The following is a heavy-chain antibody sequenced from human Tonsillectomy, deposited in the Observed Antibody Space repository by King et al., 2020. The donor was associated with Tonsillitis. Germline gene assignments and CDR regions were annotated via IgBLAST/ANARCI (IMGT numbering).Heavy chain of an antibody. Sequence: VQLQQWGAGLLKPSETLSLTCAVYGGSFSGYYWSWIRQPPGKGLEWIGEINHSGSTNYNPSLKSRVTISVDTSKNQFSLKLTSVTAADTAVYYCASPVTTLHAEYFQHWGQGTLVTVSS. V-gene: IGHV4-34*01. CDR2: INHSGST. CDR1: GGSFSGYY. CDR3: ASPVTTLHAEYFQH. J-gene: IGHJ1*01. D-gene: IGHD4-17*01.